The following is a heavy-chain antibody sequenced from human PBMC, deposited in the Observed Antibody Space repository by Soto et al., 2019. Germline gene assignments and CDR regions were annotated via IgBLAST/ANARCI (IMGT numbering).Heavy chain of an antibody. D-gene: IGHD1-7*01. CDR1: GCTFSDYT. Sequence: GGSLRLSCAASGCTFSDYTFHWVRQSPGKGLDWVAVISFDGNNQYYTDSVKGRFTVSRDESKDTVTLLMNSLRPEDTGVYYCARDRISRTTGNYYYGMDVWGQGTTVTVSS. J-gene: IGHJ6*02. CDR3: ARDRISRTTGNYYYGMDV. V-gene: IGHV3-30-3*01. CDR2: ISFDGNNQ.